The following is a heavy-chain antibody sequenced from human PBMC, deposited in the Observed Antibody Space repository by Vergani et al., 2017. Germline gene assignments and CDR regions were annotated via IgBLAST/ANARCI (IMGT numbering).Heavy chain of an antibody. V-gene: IGHV4-31*03. CDR2: INHSGST. J-gene: IGHJ4*02. D-gene: IGHD2-2*01. CDR1: GGSISSGGYY. CDR3: ARGYCSSTSCYVNYFDY. Sequence: QVQLQESGPGLVKPSQTLSLTCTVSGGSISSGGYYWSWIRQPPGKGLEWIGEINHSGSTNYNPSLKSRVTISVDTSKNQFSLKLSSVTAADTAVYYCARGYCSSTSCYVNYFDYWGQGTLVTVSS.